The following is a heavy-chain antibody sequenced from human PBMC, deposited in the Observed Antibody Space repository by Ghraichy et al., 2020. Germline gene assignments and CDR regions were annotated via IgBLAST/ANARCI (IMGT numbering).Heavy chain of an antibody. CDR2: INPNSGGT. J-gene: IGHJ4*02. V-gene: IGHV1-2*02. CDR3: ARDPTDYYDSSGYYYPSDY. Sequence: ASVKVSCKASGYTFTSYYMHWVRQAPGQGLEWMGWINPNSGGTNYAQKFQGRVTMTRDTSISTAYMELSRLRSDDTAMYYCARDPTDYYDSSGYYYPSDYWGQGTLVTVSS. CDR1: GYTFTSYY. D-gene: IGHD3-22*01.